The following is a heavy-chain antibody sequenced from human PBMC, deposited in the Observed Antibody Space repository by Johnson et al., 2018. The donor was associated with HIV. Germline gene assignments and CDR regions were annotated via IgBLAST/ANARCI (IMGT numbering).Heavy chain of an antibody. Sequence: QVQLVESGGGVVKPGGSLRLSCAASGFTFSNFGMNWVRQAPGKGLEWVSVIYDGDTTYYTDSVKGRFTISRDDSKNTLYLQMNSLRPDDSAVYYCARDRWLGDAFDIWGQGTKVIVSS. V-gene: IGHV3-NL1*01. D-gene: IGHD6-19*01. J-gene: IGHJ3*02. CDR1: GFTFSNFG. CDR3: ARDRWLGDAFDI. CDR2: IYDGDTT.